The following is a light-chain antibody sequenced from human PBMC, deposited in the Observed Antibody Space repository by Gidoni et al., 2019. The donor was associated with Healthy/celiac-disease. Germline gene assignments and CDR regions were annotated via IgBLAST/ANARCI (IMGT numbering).Light chain of an antibody. CDR3: QQYNSYPWT. J-gene: IGKJ1*01. Sequence: DIQMTQSHSTLSASVGDRVTITCRASQSISSWLAWYQQKPGKAPKLLIYKASSLESVVPSRFSGSGSGTEFTLTISSLQPDDFATYYCQQYNSYPWTFGQGTKVEIK. CDR2: KAS. CDR1: QSISSW. V-gene: IGKV1-5*03.